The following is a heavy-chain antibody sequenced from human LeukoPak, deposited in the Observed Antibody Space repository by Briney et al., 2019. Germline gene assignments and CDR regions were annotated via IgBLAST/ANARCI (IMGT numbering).Heavy chain of an antibody. D-gene: IGHD3-10*01. CDR2: ISAYNGNT. J-gene: IGHJ5*02. V-gene: IGHV1-18*01. Sequence: ASVKVSCKASGYTFTSYGISWVRQAPGQGLEWMGWISAYNGNTNYAQKVQGRVTMTTDTSTSTAYMELRSLRFDDTAVYYCARSQATLPGSYSSGEGHWFDPWGQGTLGTVSS. CDR3: ARSQATLPGSYSSGEGHWFDP. CDR1: GYTFTSYG.